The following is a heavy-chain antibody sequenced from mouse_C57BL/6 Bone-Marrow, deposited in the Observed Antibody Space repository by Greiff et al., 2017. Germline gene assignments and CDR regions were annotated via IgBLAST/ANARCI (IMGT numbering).Heavy chain of an antibody. D-gene: IGHD1-1*01. CDR1: GFNIKDYY. V-gene: IGHV14-4*01. CDR3: TYYYGSSVRWYFDV. J-gene: IGHJ1*03. Sequence: VQLQQSGAELVRPGASVKLSCTASGFNIKDYYMHWVKQRPEQGLEWIGWIDPENGDTEYASKFQGKATITADTSSNTAYLQLSSLTSEDTAVYSGTYYYGSSVRWYFDVWGTGTTVTVSS. CDR2: IDPENGDT.